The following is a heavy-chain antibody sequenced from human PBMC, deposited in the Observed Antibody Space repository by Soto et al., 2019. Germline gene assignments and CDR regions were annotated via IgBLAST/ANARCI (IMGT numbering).Heavy chain of an antibody. D-gene: IGHD3-22*01. CDR3: ASSYYYDSSGYFPY. V-gene: IGHV5-51*01. Sequence: PGESLKTSCKGSGYSFTTYWIGWVRQMPGKGLEWMGIIYPGDSDTRYSPSFQGQVTISADKSISTAYLQWSSLKASDTAMYYCASSYYYDSSGYFPYWGQGSLVTVTS. CDR2: IYPGDSDT. J-gene: IGHJ4*02. CDR1: GYSFTTYW.